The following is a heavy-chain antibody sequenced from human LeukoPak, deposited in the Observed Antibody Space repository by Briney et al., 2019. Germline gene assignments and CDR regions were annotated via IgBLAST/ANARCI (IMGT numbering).Heavy chain of an antibody. CDR1: GGSISGSHYY. CDR2: INYSGNR. Sequence: SETLSLTCSVSGGSISGSHYYWAWIRQPPGKGLEWIATINYSGNRYYNPSLRSRATISVDTSTNQFSLNLNSVTAEETAVYYCARGYDYWGQGTLVTVSS. D-gene: IGHD3-22*01. J-gene: IGHJ4*02. CDR3: ARGYDY. V-gene: IGHV4-39*01.